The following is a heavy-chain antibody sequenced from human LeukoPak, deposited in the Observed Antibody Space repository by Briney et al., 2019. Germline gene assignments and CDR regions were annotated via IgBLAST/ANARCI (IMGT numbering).Heavy chain of an antibody. D-gene: IGHD2-15*01. CDR1: GFTFSRYT. CDR2: ISSSGTAM. V-gene: IGHV3-48*01. CDR3: ARVSYSTSPTPFDY. Sequence: PGGSLRLSCAASGFTFSRYTMFWVRQAPGMGLEWVSYISSSGTAMDYADSVKGRFTISRDNAKSSLYLQMNSLRAEDTAVYYCARVSYSTSPTPFDYWGQGTRVTVSS. J-gene: IGHJ4*02.